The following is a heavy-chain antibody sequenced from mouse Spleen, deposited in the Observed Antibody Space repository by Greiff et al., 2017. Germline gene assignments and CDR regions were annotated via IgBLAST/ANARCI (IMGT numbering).Heavy chain of an antibody. CDR3: ARSRYYYGSSSFAY. V-gene: IGHV1-50*01. CDR1: GYTFTSYW. D-gene: IGHD1-1*01. Sequence: QVQLQQPGAELVKPGASVKLSCKASGYTFTSYWMQWVKQRPGQGLEWIGEIDPSDSYTNYNQKFKGKATLTVDTSSSTAYMQLSSLTSEDSAVYYCARSRYYYGSSSFAYWGQGTLVTVSA. J-gene: IGHJ3*01. CDR2: IDPSDSYT.